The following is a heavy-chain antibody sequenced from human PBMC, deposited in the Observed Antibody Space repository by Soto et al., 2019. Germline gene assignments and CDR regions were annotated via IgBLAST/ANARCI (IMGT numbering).Heavy chain of an antibody. V-gene: IGHV3-23*01. CDR2: ISGTGSRT. CDR1: GFTFSNYA. J-gene: IGHJ4*02. Sequence: PGGPLTLSCTTSGFTFSNYALSWDRQAPEKGLEWVSIISGTGSRTYYGDSVRGRFTISRDNSKNTLYLQMNSLRAEDTAKYYCARAVTTPTLGSRRTPVGFYFDSWGQGTLVTVSS. D-gene: IGHD6-6*01. CDR3: ARAVTTPTLGSRRTPVGFYFDS.